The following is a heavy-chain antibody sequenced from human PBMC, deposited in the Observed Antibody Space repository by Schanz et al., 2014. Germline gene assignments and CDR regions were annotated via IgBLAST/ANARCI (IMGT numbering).Heavy chain of an antibody. CDR2: IYSGGST. D-gene: IGHD6-19*01. V-gene: IGHV3-53*01. CDR3: AKCIGWYGRCAFDI. J-gene: IGHJ3*02. Sequence: EVQLVESGGGLIQPGGSLRLSCAASGFTVSSNYMSWVRQAPGKGLEWVAVIYSGGSTFYTDSVKGRFTISRDNSKNTLYLQMNSLIAEDTAVNYSAKCIGWYGRCAFDIWGPGTMVTVSS. CDR1: GFTVSSNY.